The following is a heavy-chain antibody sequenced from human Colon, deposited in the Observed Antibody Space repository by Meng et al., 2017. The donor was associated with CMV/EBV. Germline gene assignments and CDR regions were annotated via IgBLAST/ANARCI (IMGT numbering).Heavy chain of an antibody. CDR3: ARGAYTSAHYFDH. J-gene: IGHJ4*02. V-gene: IGHV3-48*03. CDR1: GFVFSACE. D-gene: IGHD3-16*01. CDR2: ISTSDFTR. Sequence: GGSLRLSCQASGFVFSACELNWVRQAPGKGLEWLSYISTSDFTRYNADSVRGRFTVSRDNAKNSLYLQMNSLTVEDTATYYCARGAYTSAHYFDHWGQGTLVTVSS.